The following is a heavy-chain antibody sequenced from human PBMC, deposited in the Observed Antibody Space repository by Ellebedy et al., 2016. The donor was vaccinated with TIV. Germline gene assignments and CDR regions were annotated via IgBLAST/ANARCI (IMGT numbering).Heavy chain of an antibody. CDR2: IYYSGST. CDR3: ARDHNDSSGYPIVGGIDY. D-gene: IGHD3-22*01. Sequence: SETLSLTXTVSGGSISSYYWSWIRQPPGKGLEWIGYIYYSGSTNYNPSLKSRVTISVDTSKNQFSLKLSSVTAADTAVYYCARDHNDSSGYPIVGGIDYWGQGTLVTVSS. CDR1: GGSISSYY. V-gene: IGHV4-59*12. J-gene: IGHJ4*02.